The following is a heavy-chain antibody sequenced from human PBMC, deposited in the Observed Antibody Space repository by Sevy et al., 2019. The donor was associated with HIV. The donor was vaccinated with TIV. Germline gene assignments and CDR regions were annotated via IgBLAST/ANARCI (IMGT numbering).Heavy chain of an antibody. J-gene: IGHJ6*02. CDR2: IKSKTDGGTT. D-gene: IGHD3-16*02. CDR3: TPFNIAYYGMDV. CDR1: GFTFSNAW. V-gene: IGHV3-15*01. Sequence: GGSLRLSCAASGFTFSNAWMSWVRQAPGKGLEWVGRIKSKTDGGTTDNAAPVKGRFTISRDDSKNTLYLQMNSLKTEDTAVYYCTPFNIAYYGMDVWGQGTTVTVSS.